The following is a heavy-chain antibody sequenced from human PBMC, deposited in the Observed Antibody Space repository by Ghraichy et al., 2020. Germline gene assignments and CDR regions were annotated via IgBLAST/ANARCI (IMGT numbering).Heavy chain of an antibody. CDR1: GGSFSGYY. J-gene: IGHJ3*02. V-gene: IGHV4-34*01. Sequence: SETLSLTCVVYGGSFSGYYWSWIRQPPGKGLEWIGEINNRGSTNYNPSLKSRVTISVDTSKNQFSLTLTSVTAADTAVYYCTRGKGIAIWGQGEMVTVSS. D-gene: IGHD6-13*01. CDR3: TRGKGIAI. CDR2: INNRGST.